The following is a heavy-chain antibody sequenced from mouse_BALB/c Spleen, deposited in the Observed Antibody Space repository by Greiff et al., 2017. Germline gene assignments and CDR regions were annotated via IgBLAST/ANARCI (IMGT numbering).Heavy chain of an antibody. V-gene: IGHV1-9*01. J-gene: IGHJ4*01. D-gene: IGHD2-1*01. Sequence: QVQLQQSGAELMKPGASVKISCKATGYTFSSYWIEWVKQRPGHGLEWIGEILPGSGSTNYNEKFKGKATFTADTSSNTAYMQLSSLTSEDSAVYYCTRRHYGNIYYDAMDYWGQGTSVTVSS. CDR2: ILPGSGST. CDR1: GYTFSSYW. CDR3: TRRHYGNIYYDAMDY.